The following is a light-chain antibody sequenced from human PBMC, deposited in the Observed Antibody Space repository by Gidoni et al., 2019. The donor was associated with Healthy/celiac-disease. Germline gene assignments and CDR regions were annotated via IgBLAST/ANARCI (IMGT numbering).Light chain of an antibody. CDR3: QQYNNWPPA. V-gene: IGKV3-15*01. Sequence: EIVMTQSPATLSGSPGERATLSCRASQSVSSNLAWYQQKPGQAPRILIYGASTRATGIPARLSGSGSGTEFTLTISSLQSEDFAVYYCQQYNNWPPAFXXXTKLEIK. CDR1: QSVSSN. CDR2: GAS. J-gene: IGKJ2*01.